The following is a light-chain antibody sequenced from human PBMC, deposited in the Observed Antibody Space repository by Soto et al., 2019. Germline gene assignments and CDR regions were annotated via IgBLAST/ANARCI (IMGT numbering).Light chain of an antibody. J-gene: IGKJ1*01. CDR2: DAS. V-gene: IGKV1-5*01. Sequence: IQMTQSPSTLSASVGDRVTITCRASQNISTWLAWYQQKPGNAPKLLIYDASNLQSGVPSGFSGSGSGTEFTLPISSLQPYDYATDYCQQYNSYSWTFGQGTKVDIK. CDR3: QQYNSYSWT. CDR1: QNISTW.